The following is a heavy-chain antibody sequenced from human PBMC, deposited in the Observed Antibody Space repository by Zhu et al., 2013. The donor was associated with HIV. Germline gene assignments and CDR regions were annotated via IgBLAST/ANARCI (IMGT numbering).Heavy chain of an antibody. J-gene: IGHJ6*02. D-gene: IGHD1-26*01. CDR2: MNPNSGNT. CDR1: GYTFTSYD. Sequence: QVQLVQSGAEVKKPGASVKVSCKASGYTFTSYDINWVRQATGQGLEWMGWMNPNSGNTGYAQKFQGRVTLTRNTSVSTAYMEVSSLKSEDTAVYYCARGVGFVGPPKRYFYYAMDVWGQGSTVTVSS. V-gene: IGHV1-8*02. CDR3: ARGVGFVGPPKRYFYYAMDV.